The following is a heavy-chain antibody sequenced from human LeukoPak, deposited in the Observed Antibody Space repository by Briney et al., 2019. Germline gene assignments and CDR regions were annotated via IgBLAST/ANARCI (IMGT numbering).Heavy chain of an antibody. V-gene: IGHV4-59*08. CDR2: IYYSGST. Sequence: PSETLSLTCTVSGGSISSYYWSWIRQPPGKGREWIGYIYYSGSTNYNPSLKSRVTISVDTSKNQFSLKLSSVTAADTAVYYCARHDAHGDYAMSDYWGQGTLVTVSS. CDR1: GGSISSYY. J-gene: IGHJ4*02. CDR3: ARHDAHGDYAMSDY. D-gene: IGHD4-17*01.